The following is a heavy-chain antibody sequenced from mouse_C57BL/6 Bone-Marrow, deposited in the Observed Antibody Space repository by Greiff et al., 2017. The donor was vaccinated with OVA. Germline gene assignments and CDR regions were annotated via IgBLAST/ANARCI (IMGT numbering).Heavy chain of an antibody. CDR3: TTDSSGYNDY. J-gene: IGHJ2*01. CDR1: GFNIKDDY. D-gene: IGHD3-2*02. V-gene: IGHV14-4*01. Sequence: VQLQQSGAELVRPGASVKLSCTASGFNIKDDYMHWVKQRPEQGLEWIGWIDPENGDTEYASKFQGKATITADTSSNTAYLQLSSLTSEDTAVYYCTTDSSGYNDYWGQGTTLTVSS. CDR2: IDPENGDT.